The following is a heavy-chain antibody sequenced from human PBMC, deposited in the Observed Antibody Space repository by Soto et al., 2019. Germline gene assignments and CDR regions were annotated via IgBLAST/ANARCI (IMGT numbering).Heavy chain of an antibody. J-gene: IGHJ5*02. Sequence: QVHLVQSETEVKEPGASVTVSCKTSDSTFNGYTINWVRQAPGQGLEWLGWISSLNGNTNYARKYQGRLTMTTNTSATTAYMELRSLRSDDTAVYFCARGTVTSGRWFGPWGQGTLVTVSS. CDR2: ISSLNGNT. CDR1: DSTFNGYT. V-gene: IGHV1-18*04. D-gene: IGHD4-17*01. CDR3: ARGTVTSGRWFGP.